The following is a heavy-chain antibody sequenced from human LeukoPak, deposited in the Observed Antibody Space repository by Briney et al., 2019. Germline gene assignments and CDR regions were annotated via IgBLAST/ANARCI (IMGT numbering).Heavy chain of an antibody. CDR3: AGDGCSSTSCYL. CDR2: ISSGGSTI. V-gene: IGHV3-11*01. D-gene: IGHD2-2*01. J-gene: IGHJ3*01. CDR1: GFTFGDYY. Sequence: GGSLRLSCAASGFTFGDYYMSWIRQAPGKGLEWVSYISSGGSTIYYADSVKGRFTISRDNAKNSLYLQMNSLRAEDTAVYYCAGDGCSSTSCYLWGQGTMVTVSS.